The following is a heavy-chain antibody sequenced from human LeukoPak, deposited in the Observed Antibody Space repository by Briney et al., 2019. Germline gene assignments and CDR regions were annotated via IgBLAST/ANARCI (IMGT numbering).Heavy chain of an antibody. J-gene: IGHJ5*02. Sequence: PGGSLRLSCAASGFNFTNYNMNWVRQAPGKGLKWVANIKQDGSAKYYVDSVRGRFTISRDNADNSVYLQMNSLRAEDTAVYYCARSYGGWFDPWGQGTLVTVSS. CDR2: IKQDGSAK. CDR3: ARSYGGWFDP. V-gene: IGHV3-7*04. D-gene: IGHD3-10*01. CDR1: GFNFTNYN.